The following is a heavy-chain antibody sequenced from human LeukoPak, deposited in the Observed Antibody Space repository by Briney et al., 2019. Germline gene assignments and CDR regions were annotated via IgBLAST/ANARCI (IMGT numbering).Heavy chain of an antibody. D-gene: IGHD6-13*01. CDR1: GGSISSSSYY. CDR2: IYYSGST. J-gene: IGHJ2*01. CDR3: ARPAPRYSSSWYRPPRYFDL. Sequence: PSETLSLTCTVSGGSISSSSYYWGWIRQPPGKGLEWIGSIYYSGSTYYNPSLKSRVTISVDTSKNQFSLKLSSVTAADTAVYYCARPAPRYSSSWYRPPRYFDLWGRGTLVTVSS. V-gene: IGHV4-39*07.